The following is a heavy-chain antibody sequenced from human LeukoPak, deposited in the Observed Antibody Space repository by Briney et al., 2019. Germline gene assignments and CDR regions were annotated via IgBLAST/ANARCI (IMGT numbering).Heavy chain of an antibody. Sequence: SETLSLTCTVSGGSISSHYWSWIRQPPGKGLEWIGYIYYSGSTNYNPSLKSRLTISVDTSKNQFSLTLSSVTAADTAVYYCARDRASGSYYDYWGQGTLVTVSS. CDR2: IYYSGST. D-gene: IGHD1-26*01. CDR3: ARDRASGSYYDY. V-gene: IGHV4-59*11. CDR1: GGSISSHY. J-gene: IGHJ4*02.